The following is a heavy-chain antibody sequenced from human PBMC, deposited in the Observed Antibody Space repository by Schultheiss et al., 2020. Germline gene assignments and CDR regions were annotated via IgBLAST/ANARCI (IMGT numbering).Heavy chain of an antibody. V-gene: IGHV4-34*01. CDR2: ISHGEGT. CDR1: GGSFSDYY. Sequence: SQTLSLTCAVDGGSFSDYYGSWIRQPPGKGLEWIGEISHGEGTHYNPSLMSRVTISLDTSKNHFSLRLNSVTAADMAVYYCARGMDRSKTGYWGQGTLVTVSS. J-gene: IGHJ4*02. D-gene: IGHD3-9*01. CDR3: ARGMDRSKTGY.